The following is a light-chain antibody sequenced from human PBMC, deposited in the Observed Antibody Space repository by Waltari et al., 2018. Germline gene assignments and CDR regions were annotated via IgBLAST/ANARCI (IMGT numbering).Light chain of an antibody. CDR1: QRVSSS. Sequence: EIVMTQSPATLSVSPGERVTLSCRASQRVSSSLAWYQQKPGQAPRLLIYGASTRATGIPARFRGSGSRTEFTLTIDSLQSEDFAIYYCQQYNNWPPITFGQGTRLDIK. V-gene: IGKV3-15*01. CDR2: GAS. J-gene: IGKJ5*01. CDR3: QQYNNWPPIT.